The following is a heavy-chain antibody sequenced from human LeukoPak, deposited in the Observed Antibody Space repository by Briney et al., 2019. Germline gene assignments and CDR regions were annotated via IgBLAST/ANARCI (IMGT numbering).Heavy chain of an antibody. CDR2: IYYSGST. V-gene: IGHV4-59*08. CDR1: GGSISSYY. Sequence: SETLSLTCIVSGGSISSYYWSWIRQPPGKGLEWIGYIYYSGSTNYNPSLKSRVTISVDTSKNQFSLKLSSVTAADTAVYYCARHPRDSIVGAMYYFDYWGQGTLVTVSS. D-gene: IGHD1-26*01. J-gene: IGHJ4*02. CDR3: ARHPRDSIVGAMYYFDY.